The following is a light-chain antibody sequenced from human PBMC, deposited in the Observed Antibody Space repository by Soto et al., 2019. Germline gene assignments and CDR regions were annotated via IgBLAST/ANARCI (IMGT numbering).Light chain of an antibody. Sequence: DIQMTQSPSSLSASPGDTVSFTCRASRGIATSVSWYQQKPGAAPKLLLYGASTLQSGVPSRFSGSGSVTDFTLTISGLQPEDFATYFCQQTFSTPPYTFCQATRLQIK. CDR3: QQTFSTPPYT. J-gene: IGKJ2*01. V-gene: IGKV1-39*01. CDR2: GAS. CDR1: RGIATS.